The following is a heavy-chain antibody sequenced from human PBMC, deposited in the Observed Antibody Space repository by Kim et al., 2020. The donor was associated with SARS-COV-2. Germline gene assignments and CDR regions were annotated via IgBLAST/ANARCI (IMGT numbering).Heavy chain of an antibody. J-gene: IGHJ4*02. CDR3: ARDLRGSGSADY. Sequence: YYDPSLKSRVTISVDTSKNQFSLKLSSVTAADTAVYYCARDLRGSGSADYWGQGTLVTVSS. V-gene: IGHV4-30-2*04. D-gene: IGHD3-10*01.